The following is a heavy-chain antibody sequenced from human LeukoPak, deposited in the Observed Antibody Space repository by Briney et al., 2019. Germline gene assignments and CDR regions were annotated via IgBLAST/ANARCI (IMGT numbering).Heavy chain of an antibody. CDR2: ISWNSGSI. Sequence: PGGSLRLSCAASGFTFDDYAMHWVRQVPGKGLEWVSGISWNSGSIGYADSVKGRFTISRDNAKNSLYLQMNSLRAEDTAVYYCARDHLYYEISGPRFDYWGQGTRVTVSS. J-gene: IGHJ4*02. D-gene: IGHD3-16*01. V-gene: IGHV3-9*01. CDR1: GFTFDDYA. CDR3: ARDHLYYEISGPRFDY.